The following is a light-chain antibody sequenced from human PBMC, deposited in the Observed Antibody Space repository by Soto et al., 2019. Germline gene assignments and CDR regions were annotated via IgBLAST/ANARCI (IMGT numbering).Light chain of an antibody. CDR3: QQSYSSPQMYT. V-gene: IGKV1-39*01. CDR2: AAS. Sequence: DIQMTQSPSSLSASVGDRVTITCRASQSISSSLNWYQQKPGKAPDLLIYAASNLQSGVPSRFSGSGSETDFTLTISSLQPEDFATYYCQQSYSSPQMYTFGQGTNLEIK. CDR1: QSISSS. J-gene: IGKJ2*01.